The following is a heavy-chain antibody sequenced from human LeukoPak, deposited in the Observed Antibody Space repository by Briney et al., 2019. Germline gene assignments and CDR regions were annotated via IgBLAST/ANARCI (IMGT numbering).Heavy chain of an antibody. Sequence: ASVKVSCTASGYTFTGYYIHWVRQAPGQGLEWMGRINPNNGGTNYAQKFQGRVTMTRDTSISTAYMELNRLTSDDTAVYYRVRAPGPAMDYWGQGTLATVSS. CDR2: INPNNGGT. CDR1: GYTFTGYY. CDR3: VRAPGPAMDY. V-gene: IGHV1-2*06. J-gene: IGHJ4*02.